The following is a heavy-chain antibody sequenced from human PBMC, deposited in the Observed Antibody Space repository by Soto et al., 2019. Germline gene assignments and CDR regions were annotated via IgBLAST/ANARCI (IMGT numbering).Heavy chain of an antibody. J-gene: IGHJ5*02. CDR2: IYYSGST. V-gene: IGHV4-39*01. D-gene: IGHD2-15*01. CDR1: GGSISSSSYY. CDR3: ARPSKLSWPPGGGFDP. Sequence: QLQLQESGPGLVKPSETLSLTCTVSGGSISSSSYYWGWIRQPPGKGLEWIGSIYYSGSTYYNPSLKSRVTISVDTSKNQFSLKLSSVTAADTAVYYCARPSKLSWPPGGGFDPWGQGTLVTVSS.